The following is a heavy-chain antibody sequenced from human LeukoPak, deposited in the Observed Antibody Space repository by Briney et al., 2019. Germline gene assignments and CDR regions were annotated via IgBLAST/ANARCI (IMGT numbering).Heavy chain of an antibody. D-gene: IGHD1-26*01. Sequence: GESLKISCQASGYSFTDYWIGWVRQMPGKGLEWMGIIFLGVSDTRYNPSFQGQVTISADKSTNIAYLQWTSLKGSDTAMYYCARQGGTYADFDYWGQGTLVTVSS. CDR1: GYSFTDYW. V-gene: IGHV5-51*01. J-gene: IGHJ4*02. CDR2: IFLGVSDT. CDR3: ARQGGTYADFDY.